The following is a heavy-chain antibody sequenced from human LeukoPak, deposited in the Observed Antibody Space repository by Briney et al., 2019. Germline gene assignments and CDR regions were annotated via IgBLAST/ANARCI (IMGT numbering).Heavy chain of an antibody. D-gene: IGHD5-24*01. Sequence: GGSLRLSCAASGFTFSSYAMSWVRQAPGKGLEWVSAISGSGGSTYYADSVKGRFTISRDNSKNTLYLQMNSLRAEDTAVYYCANRRDGYNSPFDYWGQGTLVTVSS. J-gene: IGHJ4*02. CDR2: ISGSGGST. V-gene: IGHV3-23*01. CDR3: ANRRDGYNSPFDY. CDR1: GFTFSSYA.